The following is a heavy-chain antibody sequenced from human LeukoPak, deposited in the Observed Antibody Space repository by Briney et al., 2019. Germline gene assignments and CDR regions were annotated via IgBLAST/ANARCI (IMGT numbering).Heavy chain of an antibody. V-gene: IGHV4-59*01. CDR2: IYCSGST. J-gene: IGHJ4*02. Sequence: PETLSLTCTVSGGSISNYYWSWIRQPPGKGLEYIGYIYCSGSTNYNPSLKSRVTISIDTSKNQFSLKLSSVTAADTAVYFCATIHNDGYSDYWGQGTLVTVSS. CDR1: GGSISNYY. CDR3: ATIHNDGYSDY. D-gene: IGHD5-24*01.